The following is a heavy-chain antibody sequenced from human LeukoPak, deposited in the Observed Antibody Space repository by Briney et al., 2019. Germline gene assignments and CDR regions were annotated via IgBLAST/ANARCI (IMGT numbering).Heavy chain of an antibody. CDR2: INPNSGGT. CDR3: ARRVGATIHYFDY. V-gene: IGHV1-2*02. D-gene: IGHD1-26*01. Sequence: GASVKVSCKASGYTFTDYFMNWVRQAPGQGLEWMGWINPNSGGTNYAQKFQGRVTMTRDTSISTAYMELSRLRSDDTAVFYCARRVGATIHYFDYWGQGTLVTVSS. CDR1: GYTFTDYF. J-gene: IGHJ4*02.